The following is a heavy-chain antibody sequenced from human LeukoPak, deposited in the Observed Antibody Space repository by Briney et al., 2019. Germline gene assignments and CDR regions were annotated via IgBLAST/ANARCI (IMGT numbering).Heavy chain of an antibody. J-gene: IGHJ5*02. V-gene: IGHV4-31*03. CDR3: ARGKNPTTGWFDP. CDR2: IYYSGST. Sequence: PSETLSLTCTVSGGSISSGGYYWSWIRQHPGKGLEWIGYIYYSGSTYYNPSLKSRVTISVDTSKNQFSLKLSSVTAADTAVYYCARGKNPTTGWFDPWGQGTPVTVSS. CDR1: GGSISSGGYY. D-gene: IGHD5-12*01.